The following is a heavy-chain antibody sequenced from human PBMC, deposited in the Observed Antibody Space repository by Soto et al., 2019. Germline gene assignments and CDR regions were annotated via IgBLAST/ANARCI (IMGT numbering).Heavy chain of an antibody. Sequence: ASVKVSCKASGYTFTSYYMHWVRQAPGQGLGWMGWMNPNSGNTGYAQKFQGRVTMTRNTSISTAYMEMSSLRVEDTATYYCVKKSCSHTRCYTGWFFDLWGRGTLVTVSS. CDR2: MNPNSGNT. V-gene: IGHV1-8*02. CDR3: VKKSCSHTRCYTGWFFDL. CDR1: GYTFTSYY. D-gene: IGHD2-15*01. J-gene: IGHJ2*01.